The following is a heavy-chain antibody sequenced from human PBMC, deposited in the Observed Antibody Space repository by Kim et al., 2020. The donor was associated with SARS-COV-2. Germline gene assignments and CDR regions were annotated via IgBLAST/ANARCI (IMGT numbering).Heavy chain of an antibody. Sequence: GGSLRLSCAASGFTFSSYEMNWVRQAPGKGLEWVSYISSSGSTIYYADSVKGRFTISRDNAKNSLYLQMNSLRAEDTAVYYCAREGTYSSSWPYYYGMDVWGQGTTVTVSS. D-gene: IGHD6-13*01. CDR2: ISSSGSTI. CDR1: GFTFSSYE. J-gene: IGHJ6*02. CDR3: AREGTYSSSWPYYYGMDV. V-gene: IGHV3-48*03.